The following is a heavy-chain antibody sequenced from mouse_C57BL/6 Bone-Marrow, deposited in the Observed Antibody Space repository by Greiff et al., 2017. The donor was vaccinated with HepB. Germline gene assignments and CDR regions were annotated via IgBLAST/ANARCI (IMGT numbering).Heavy chain of an antibody. CDR2: ISSGGSYT. CDR1: GFTFSSYG. Sequence: EVQVVESGGDLVKPGGSLKLSCAASGFTFSSYGMSWVRQTPDKRLEWVATISSGGSYTYYPDSVKGRFTISRDNAKNTLYLQMSSLKSEDTAMYYCARHYDPAWFAYWGQGTLVTVSA. V-gene: IGHV5-6*01. D-gene: IGHD2-3*01. J-gene: IGHJ3*01. CDR3: ARHYDPAWFAY.